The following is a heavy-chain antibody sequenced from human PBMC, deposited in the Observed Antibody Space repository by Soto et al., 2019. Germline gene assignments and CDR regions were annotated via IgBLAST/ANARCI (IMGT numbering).Heavy chain of an antibody. CDR1: GFTVSSNY. CDR2: IYSGGST. CDR3: ARDWVVAAVADHYYYGMDV. V-gene: IGHV3-53*05. Sequence: PGGSLRLSCAASGFTVSSNYMSWVRQAPGKGLEWVSVIYSGGSTYYADSVKGRFTISRDNSKNTLYLQMNSLRAEDTAVYYCARDWVVAAVADHYYYGMDVWGQGTTVTVSS. J-gene: IGHJ6*02. D-gene: IGHD6-19*01.